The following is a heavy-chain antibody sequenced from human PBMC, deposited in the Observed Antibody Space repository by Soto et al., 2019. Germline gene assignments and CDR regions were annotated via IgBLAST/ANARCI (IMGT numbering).Heavy chain of an antibody. CDR3: EGSWT. CDR2: MSVSGAT. J-gene: IGHJ3*01. Sequence: EVQLLESGGGLVQPGGSLRLSCEVSGFNTRNYLMSWVRQAPGKGLEWVSGMSVSGATQYADSVKGRFTISKDFSKNTLYLQMNNLRAEDTAVYHWEGSWTWGQGTMVTVSS. D-gene: IGHD5-12*01. CDR1: GFNTRNYL. V-gene: IGHV3-23*01.